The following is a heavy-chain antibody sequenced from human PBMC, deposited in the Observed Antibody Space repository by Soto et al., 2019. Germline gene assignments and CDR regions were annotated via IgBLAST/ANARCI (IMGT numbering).Heavy chain of an antibody. CDR1: GFTFSSYG. V-gene: IGHV3-33*01. J-gene: IGHJ6*02. Sequence: QVQLVESGGGVVQPGRSLRLSCAASGFTFSSYGMHWVRQAPGKGLEWVAVIWYDGSNKDYADSVKGRFTISRDNSKNTLYLQMNSLRAEDTAVYYCARDLYSSLGNYYYYYGMDVWGQGTTVTVSS. CDR2: IWYDGSNK. CDR3: ARDLYSSLGNYYYYYGMDV. D-gene: IGHD6-19*01.